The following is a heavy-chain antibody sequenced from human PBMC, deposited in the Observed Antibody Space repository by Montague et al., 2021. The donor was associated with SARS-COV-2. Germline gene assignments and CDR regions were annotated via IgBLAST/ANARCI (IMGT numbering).Heavy chain of an antibody. D-gene: IGHD3-22*01. V-gene: IGHV4-59*10. J-gene: IGHJ4*02. CDR1: GGSFSGYY. Sequence: SETLSLTCAVYGGSFSGYYWSWIRQPAGKGLEWIGRIYCSGVTNYNPSLKSRVSISIDTSKNEFSLKLSSVTAADTAVYYCARIINHFDSDGPPSLFDHWARESGSPPPQ. CDR2: IYCSGVT. CDR3: ARIINHFDSDGPPSLFDH.